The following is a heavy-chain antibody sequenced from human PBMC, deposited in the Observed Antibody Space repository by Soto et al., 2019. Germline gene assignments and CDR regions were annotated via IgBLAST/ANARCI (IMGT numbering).Heavy chain of an antibody. CDR2: IWYDGSNK. J-gene: IGHJ4*02. CDR3: ARDSHVGSGWQLSANY. V-gene: IGHV3-33*01. Sequence: GGSLRLSCAASGFTFSSYGMHWVRQAPGKGLEWVAVIWYDGSNKYYAESVKGRFTISRDNSKNTLYLQMNSLRAEDTAVYYCARDSHVGSGWQLSANYWGQGTLVTVSS. D-gene: IGHD6-19*01. CDR1: GFTFSSYG.